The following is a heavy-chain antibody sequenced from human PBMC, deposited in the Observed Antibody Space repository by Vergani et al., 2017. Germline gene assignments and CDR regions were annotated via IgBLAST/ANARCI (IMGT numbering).Heavy chain of an antibody. CDR3: ARETTYYDYVWGSYRYTEEDY. Sequence: QVQLQQWGAGLLKPSETLSLTCAVYGGSFSGYYWSWIRQPPGKGLEWIGEIDHSGSTNYNPSLKSRVTMSVDTSKKQFSLRLSSVTAADTAVYYCARETTYYDYVWGSYRYTEEDYWGQGTLVTVSS. CDR2: IDHSGST. J-gene: IGHJ4*02. D-gene: IGHD3-16*02. V-gene: IGHV4-34*02. CDR1: GGSFSGYY.